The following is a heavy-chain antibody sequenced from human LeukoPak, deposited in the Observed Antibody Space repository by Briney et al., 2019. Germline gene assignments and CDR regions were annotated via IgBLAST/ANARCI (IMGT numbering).Heavy chain of an antibody. Sequence: GGSLRLFCATSGFTFSSYAMHGVRQAPGKGLEGVTVISYDGSNKYYADSVKGRFTISRDNSKNTLYLQMNSLRAEDTAVYYCASSDYDRSGYYYFDYWGQGTLVTVSS. J-gene: IGHJ4*02. D-gene: IGHD3-22*01. CDR2: ISYDGSNK. CDR3: ASSDYDRSGYYYFDY. CDR1: GFTFSSYA. V-gene: IGHV3-30*01.